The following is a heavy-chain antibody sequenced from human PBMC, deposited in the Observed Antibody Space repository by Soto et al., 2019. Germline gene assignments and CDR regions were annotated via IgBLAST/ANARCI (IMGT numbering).Heavy chain of an antibody. V-gene: IGHV3-30*18. Sequence: QVQLVESGGGVVQPGRSLRLSCAASGFTFSSYGMHWVRQAPGKGLEWVAVISYDGSNKYYADSVKGRFTISRDNSENTLYLQMNRLRAEETAVYYCEKAVVVGANTGLGDYYYYYGMEVWGQGTTVTVSS. CDR3: EKAVVVGANTGLGDYYYYYGMEV. D-gene: IGHD1-26*01. J-gene: IGHJ6*02. CDR1: GFTFSSYG. CDR2: ISYDGSNK.